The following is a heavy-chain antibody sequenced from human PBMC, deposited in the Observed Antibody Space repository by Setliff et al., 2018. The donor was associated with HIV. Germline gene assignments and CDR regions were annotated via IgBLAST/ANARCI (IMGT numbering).Heavy chain of an antibody. CDR2: IYYRGST. V-gene: IGHV4-59*11. J-gene: IGHJ5*02. D-gene: IGHD1-1*01. CDR3: ARARNEPDPRDNWFDP. CDR1: GGSISSHY. Sequence: PSETLSLTCTVSGGSISSHYWSWIRQPPGKGLEWIGSIYYRGSTNYNPSLKSRVTISVDTSKNQFSLNLSSVTAADTAVYYCARARNEPDPRDNWFDPWGQGTLVTVST.